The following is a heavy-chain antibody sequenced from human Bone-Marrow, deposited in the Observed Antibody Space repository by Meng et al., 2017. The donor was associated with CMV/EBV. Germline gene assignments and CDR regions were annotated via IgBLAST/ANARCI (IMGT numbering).Heavy chain of an antibody. J-gene: IGHJ6*02. CDR2: INPNSGGT. Sequence: ASVKVSCKASGYTFTGYYMHWVRQAPGQGLEWMGWINPNSGGTNYAQKFQGRVTMTRDTSISTAYMELSRLRSDDTAVYYWARDNPYCSSTSCFPPYYYGMDVWGQGTTVTVSS. CDR3: ARDNPYCSSTSCFPPYYYGMDV. V-gene: IGHV1-2*02. D-gene: IGHD2-2*01. CDR1: GYTFTGYY.